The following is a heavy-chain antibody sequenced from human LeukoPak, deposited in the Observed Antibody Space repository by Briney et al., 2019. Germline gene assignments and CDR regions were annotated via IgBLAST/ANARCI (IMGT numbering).Heavy chain of an antibody. J-gene: IGHJ5*02. D-gene: IGHD1-26*01. V-gene: IGHV4-39*01. CDR3: ARYSGSGSESRPFDP. CDR2: IYYTGST. Sequence: PLETLSLTCSVSGASFTSGGFYCGWLRQPPGEGPEWIATIYYTGSTYYNPSLKSRVSISIDTSKNQFSLRLTSVTAPDTAVYHCARYSGSGSESRPFDPWGQGTLVSVSS. CDR1: GASFTSGGFY.